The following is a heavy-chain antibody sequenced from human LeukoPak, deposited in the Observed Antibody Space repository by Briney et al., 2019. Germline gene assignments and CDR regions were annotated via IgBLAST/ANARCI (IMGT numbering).Heavy chain of an antibody. CDR1: GFIFSRYG. CDR3: ARGLITGAAGTYYYYGMDV. V-gene: IGHV3-64*01. Sequence: GGSLRLSCVASGFIFSRYGMHWVRQAPGQGLEYVSAISNSGGSTYYANSVKGRFTISRDNSKNTLYLQMGSLRGEDMAVYYCARGLITGAAGTYYYYGMDVWGQGTTVTVSS. D-gene: IGHD6-13*01. CDR2: ISNSGGST. J-gene: IGHJ6*02.